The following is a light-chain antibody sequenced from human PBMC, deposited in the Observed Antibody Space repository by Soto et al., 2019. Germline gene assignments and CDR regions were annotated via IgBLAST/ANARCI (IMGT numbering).Light chain of an antibody. CDR3: QQSNSSPPT. CDR2: AAS. J-gene: IGKJ4*01. V-gene: IGKV1-39*01. Sequence: DIQMTQSPSSLSASIGDRVTITCRASQNIRSYLNWYQQKPGQAPNLLIYAASTLQAGVPSRFRGSGSGTDFTLTISSLQPEDFATYFCQQSNSSPPTFGGGTKVDIK. CDR1: QNIRSY.